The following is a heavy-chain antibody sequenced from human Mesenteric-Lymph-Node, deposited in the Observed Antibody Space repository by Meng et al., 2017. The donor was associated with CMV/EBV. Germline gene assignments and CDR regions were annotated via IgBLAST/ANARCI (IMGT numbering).Heavy chain of an antibody. V-gene: IGHV3-74*01. CDR2: FKYDGTSR. J-gene: IGHJ5*02. CDR3: TRSDWFDR. CDR1: GFMLSDYW. Sequence: LRLSCTVSGFMLSDYWMHWVRQPPGKGLVWVSRFKYDGTSRTYADFVKGRFTMSRDNAKRTLYLQLNSLRAEDTAVYYCTRSDWFDRWGQGTLVTVSS.